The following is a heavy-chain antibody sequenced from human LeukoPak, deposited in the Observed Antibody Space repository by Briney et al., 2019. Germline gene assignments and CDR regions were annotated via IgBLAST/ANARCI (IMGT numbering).Heavy chain of an antibody. V-gene: IGHV3-53*01. CDR1: GFTVSSNY. J-gene: IGHJ2*01. Sequence: PGGSLRLSCAASGFTVSSNYMSWVRQAPGKGLEWVSLIYNGGSTYYADSVKGRFTISRDNSKNTLYLQMNSLRPEDTAVYYCAKGGDILAGYYLYWYFDLWGRGTLVTVSS. D-gene: IGHD3-9*01. CDR2: IYNGGST. CDR3: AKGGDILAGYYLYWYFDL.